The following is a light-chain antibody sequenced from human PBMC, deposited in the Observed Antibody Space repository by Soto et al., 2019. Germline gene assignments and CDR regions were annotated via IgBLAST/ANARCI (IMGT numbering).Light chain of an antibody. CDR3: QSYDSSQGYVV. CDR1: SSNIGAGYD. J-gene: IGLJ2*01. V-gene: IGLV1-40*01. Sequence: QLVLTQPPSVSGAPGQRVTISCTGSSSNIGAGYDVHWYQQLPGTAPKLLIYGNSNRPSGVPDRFSGSKSGTSASLAITGLQAEDEADYYCQSYDSSQGYVVFGGVTKVTVL. CDR2: GNS.